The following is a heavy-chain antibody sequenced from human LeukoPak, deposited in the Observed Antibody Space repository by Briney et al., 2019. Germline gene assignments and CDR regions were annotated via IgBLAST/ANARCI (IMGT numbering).Heavy chain of an antibody. V-gene: IGHV4-39*07. Sequence: PSETLSLTCTVSGGSISSSSYYWGWIRQPPGKGLEWIGSIYYSGSTYYNPSLKSRVTISVDTSKNQFSLKLSSVTAADTAVYYCARGHEWELSWDYWGQGTLVTVSS. CDR3: ARGHEWELSWDY. D-gene: IGHD3-16*02. CDR1: GGSISSSSYY. J-gene: IGHJ4*02. CDR2: IYYSGST.